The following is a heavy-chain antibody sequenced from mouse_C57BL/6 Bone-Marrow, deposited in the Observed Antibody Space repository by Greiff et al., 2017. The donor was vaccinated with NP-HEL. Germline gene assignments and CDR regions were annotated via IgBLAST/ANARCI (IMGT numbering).Heavy chain of an antibody. J-gene: IGHJ3*01. Sequence: VMLVESGPGLVAPSQSLSLPCTVSGFSLTSYCVDWVRQPPGKGLEWLGVIWGGGSTNYNSALMSRLSIRKENSKSQVFLKMNSLQTDDKAMYYCAKHDWGLHGFAYWGQGTLVTVSA. D-gene: IGHD2-2*01. CDR2: IWGGGST. CDR1: GFSLTSYC. CDR3: AKHDWGLHGFAY. V-gene: IGHV2-9*01.